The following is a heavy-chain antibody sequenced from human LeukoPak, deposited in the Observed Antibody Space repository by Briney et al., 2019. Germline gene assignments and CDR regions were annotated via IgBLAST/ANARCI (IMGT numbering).Heavy chain of an antibody. V-gene: IGHV3-30*01. CDR2: ISYDGNNK. J-gene: IGHJ5*02. CDR1: GFIFSSYP. Sequence: GRPLRLSCAASGFIFSSYPMHWVRQAPGKGLEWVAVISYDGNNKYYADSVKGRFTISRDNSKNTLYLQMNSLRAEDTAVYYCAREHCSSTSCYHNWFDPWGQGTLVTVSS. D-gene: IGHD2-2*01. CDR3: AREHCSSTSCYHNWFDP.